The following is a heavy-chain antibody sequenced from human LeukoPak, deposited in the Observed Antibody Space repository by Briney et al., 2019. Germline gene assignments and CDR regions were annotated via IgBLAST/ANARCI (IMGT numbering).Heavy chain of an antibody. CDR3: ARDRAWNYFDY. J-gene: IGHJ4*02. CDR2: ISNDGSRK. CDR1: GFTFSRHG. Sequence: GRSLRLSCAPSGFTFSRHGMHWVRQAPGKGLEWVAIISNDGSRKYYAHSVEGRFTISRDNSKNTLYLQMDSLRAEDTAVCYCARDRAWNYFDYWGQGTLVTVSS. V-gene: IGHV3-30*03. D-gene: IGHD3-3*01.